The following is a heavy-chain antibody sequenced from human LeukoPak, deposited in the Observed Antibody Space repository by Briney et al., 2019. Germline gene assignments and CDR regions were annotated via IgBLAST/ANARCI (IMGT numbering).Heavy chain of an antibody. J-gene: IGHJ4*02. CDR2: IKQDGSEK. CDR1: GFTFSTYW. CDR3: ARIYNWNDERPYFDY. V-gene: IGHV3-7*01. Sequence: GGSLRLSCAASGFTFSTYWMSWVRQAPGKGLEWVASIKQDGSEKYYVDSVKGRFTISRDNANKSLYLQMTSLRVEDTAVYYCARIYNWNDERPYFDYWGQGTLVTVSS. D-gene: IGHD1-1*01.